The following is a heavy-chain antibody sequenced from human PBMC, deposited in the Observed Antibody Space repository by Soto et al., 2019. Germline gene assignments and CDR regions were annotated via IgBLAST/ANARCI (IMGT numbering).Heavy chain of an antibody. J-gene: IGHJ5*02. Sequence: ASVKVSCKASGYTFTSYGISWVRQAPGQGLEWMGWISAYNGNTNYAQKLQGRVTMTTDTSTSTAYMELRSLRSDDTAVYYCARAILRYFDWNNIGSWFDPWGQGTLVTVSS. CDR1: GYTFTSYG. CDR2: ISAYNGNT. CDR3: ARAILRYFDWNNIGSWFDP. D-gene: IGHD3-9*01. V-gene: IGHV1-18*01.